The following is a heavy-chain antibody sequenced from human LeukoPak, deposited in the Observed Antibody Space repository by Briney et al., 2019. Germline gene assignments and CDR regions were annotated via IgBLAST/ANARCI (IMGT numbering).Heavy chain of an antibody. D-gene: IGHD5-24*01. CDR1: GYSISSGYY. Sequence: SETLSLTCTVSGYSISSGYYWGWIRQPPGKGLEWMGSIYHSGSTYYNPSLKSRVTISVDTSKNQFSLKLSSVTAADTAVYYCARVRHTIYYFDYWGQGTLVTVSS. J-gene: IGHJ4*02. V-gene: IGHV4-38-2*02. CDR3: ARVRHTIYYFDY. CDR2: IYHSGST.